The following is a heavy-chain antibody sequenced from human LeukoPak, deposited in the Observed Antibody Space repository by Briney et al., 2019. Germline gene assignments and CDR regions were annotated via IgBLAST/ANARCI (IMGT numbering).Heavy chain of an antibody. CDR2: IYYSRST. CDR3: ARNPAGPDY. D-gene: IGHD6-13*01. J-gene: IGHJ4*02. CDR1: GGSISSSSYY. V-gene: IGHV4-39*01. Sequence: SETLSLTCTVSGGSISSSSYYWGWIRQPPGKGLEWIGSIYYSRSTYYNPSLKSRVTISVDTSKNQFSLKLSSVTAADTAVYYCARNPAGPDYWGQGTLVTVSS.